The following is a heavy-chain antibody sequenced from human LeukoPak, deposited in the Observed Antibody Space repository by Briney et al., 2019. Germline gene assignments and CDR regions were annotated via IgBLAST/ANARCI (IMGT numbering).Heavy chain of an antibody. CDR1: GFTFSSYG. CDR3: ARDRGAAGTGDDAFDI. CDR2: IWYDGSNK. D-gene: IGHD6-13*01. J-gene: IGHJ3*02. Sequence: PGGSLRLSCAASGFTFSSYGMHWVRQAPDEGLEWVAVIWYDGSNKYYADSLKGRFTISRDNSKNTLYLQMNSLRVEDTAVYYCARDRGAAGTGDDAFDIWGQGTMVTVSS. V-gene: IGHV3-33*01.